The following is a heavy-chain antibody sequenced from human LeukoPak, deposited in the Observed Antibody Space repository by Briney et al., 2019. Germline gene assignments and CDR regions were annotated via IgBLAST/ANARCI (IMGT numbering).Heavy chain of an antibody. CDR3: ARQMAYYYDSSGYYVSSYYYGMDV. J-gene: IGHJ6*02. CDR1: GGSFSGYY. CDR2: INHSGST. V-gene: IGHV4-34*01. D-gene: IGHD3-22*01. Sequence: PSETLSLTCAVYGGSFSGYYWSWIRQPPGKGLEWIGEINHSGSTNFNPSLKSRVTISVDTSKNQFSLKLSSVTAADTAVYYCARQMAYYYDSSGYYVSSYYYGMDVWGQGTTVTVSS.